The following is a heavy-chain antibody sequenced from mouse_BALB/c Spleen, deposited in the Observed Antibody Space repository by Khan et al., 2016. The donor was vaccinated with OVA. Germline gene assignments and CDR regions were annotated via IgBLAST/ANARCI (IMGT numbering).Heavy chain of an antibody. J-gene: IGHJ2*01. D-gene: IGHD1-1*01. Sequence: QVQLQQSGPVLVKPGASVKMSCKASGYTFSDYVMNWVKQRTGQGLEWIGQSYPGSGNPYYNEKFKGKATLTTDKSSNTAYMQLSSLTSEDSAVYFCARSGYGSLVYWGQGTALTVSS. CDR2: SYPGSGNP. V-gene: IGHV1-77*01. CDR3: ARSGYGSLVY. CDR1: GYTFSDYV.